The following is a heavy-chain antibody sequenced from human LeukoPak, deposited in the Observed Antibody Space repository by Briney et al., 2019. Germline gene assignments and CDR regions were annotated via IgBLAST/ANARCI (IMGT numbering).Heavy chain of an antibody. D-gene: IGHD3-10*01. J-gene: IGHJ6*03. CDR3: TRDRVRGVIGYYHYMDV. V-gene: IGHV3-49*04. CDR2: IRSKAYGGTT. CDR1: GFSFSDYN. Sequence: GGSLRLSCAASGFSFSDYNMNWVRQAPGKGLEWVGFIRSKAYGGTTEYAASVKGRFTISRDDSKSIAYLQMNSLKTEDTAVYYCTRDRVRGVIGYYHYMDVWGKGTTVTISS.